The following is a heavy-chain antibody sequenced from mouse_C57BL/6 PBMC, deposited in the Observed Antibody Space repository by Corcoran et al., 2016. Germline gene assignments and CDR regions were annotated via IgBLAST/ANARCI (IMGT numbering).Heavy chain of an antibody. CDR2: INPYNGGT. Sequence: EVQLQQSGPVLVKPGASVKMSCKASGYTFTDYYMNWVKQSHGKSLEWIGVINPYNGGTSYNQKFEGKATLTVDKSSSTAYMEHNSLTSEDSAVYYCAREDWVFAYWGQGTLVTVSA. V-gene: IGHV1-19*01. J-gene: IGHJ3*01. CDR3: AREDWVFAY. D-gene: IGHD4-1*01. CDR1: GYTFTDYY.